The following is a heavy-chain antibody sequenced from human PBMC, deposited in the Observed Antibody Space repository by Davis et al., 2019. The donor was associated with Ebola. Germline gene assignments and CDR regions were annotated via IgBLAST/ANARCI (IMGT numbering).Heavy chain of an antibody. CDR3: ARGTHYAHDY. V-gene: IGHV3-74*01. D-gene: IGHD2-2*01. CDR2: INSDGSIT. Sequence: GESLKISCAPSGFTFTNYWMHWVRQSPGKGLVWVSRINSDGSITSYADSVKGRFTISRDNAKNTLYLQMNSLRDEDTAVYYCARGTHYAHDYWGQGTLVTVSS. J-gene: IGHJ4*02. CDR1: GFTFTNYW.